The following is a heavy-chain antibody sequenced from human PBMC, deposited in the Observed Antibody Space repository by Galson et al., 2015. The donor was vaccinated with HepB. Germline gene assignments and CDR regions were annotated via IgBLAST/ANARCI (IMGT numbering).Heavy chain of an antibody. D-gene: IGHD2-8*02. CDR1: GGTFISYA. CDR3: ARADSTGFQSATGHAFDL. CDR2: IIPIFGTV. J-gene: IGHJ3*01. V-gene: IGHV1-69*06. Sequence: SVKVSCKASGGTFISYAFNWVRQAPGQGLEWMGGIIPIFGTVKYAQSFQGRVTISADKATRTAYVEVSSLRSEDTAVYYCARADSTGFQSATGHAFDLWGQGTLVTVSS.